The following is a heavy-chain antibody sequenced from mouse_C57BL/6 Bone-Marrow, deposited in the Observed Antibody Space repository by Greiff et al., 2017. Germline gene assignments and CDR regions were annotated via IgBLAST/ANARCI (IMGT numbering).Heavy chain of an antibody. D-gene: IGHD1-2*01. CDR3: ARNYGIDY. CDR2: IHPNSGST. V-gene: IGHV1-64*01. CDR1: GYTFTSYW. J-gene: IGHJ2*01. Sequence: QVQLKQPGAELVKPGASVKLSCKASGYTFTSYWMHWVKQRPGQGLEWIGMIHPNSGSTNYNEKFKSKAALTVDKSSSTAYMQLSSLTSEDSAVYYCARNYGIDYWGQGTTLTVSS.